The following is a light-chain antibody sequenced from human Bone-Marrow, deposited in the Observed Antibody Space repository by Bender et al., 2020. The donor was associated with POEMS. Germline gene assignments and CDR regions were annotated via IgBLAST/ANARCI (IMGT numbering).Light chain of an antibody. CDR1: SGHTEYA. J-gene: IGLJ3*02. V-gene: IGLV4-69*01. CDR3: QTWDTGIHV. CDR2: VDSDGSH. Sequence: QLVLTQSPSASASLGASVKLTCTLSSGHTEYAIAWHQQQPEKGPRYLMKVDSDGSHTKGDGIPDRFSGSSSGAERYLTISSLQSEDEADYYCQTWDTGIHVFGGGTKLTVL.